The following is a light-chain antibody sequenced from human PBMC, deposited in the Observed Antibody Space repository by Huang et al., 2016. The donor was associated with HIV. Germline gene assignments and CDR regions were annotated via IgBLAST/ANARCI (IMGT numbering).Light chain of an antibody. V-gene: IGKV3-15*01. CDR1: QSVSNS. CDR2: GAS. CDR3: QQYNNWPPLYT. J-gene: IGKJ2*01. Sequence: EIVMTQSPVTLSVSPGESATLSCRASQSVSNSLAGYQQKPGQAPRLLIYGASTRATGIPGRFSGSGSGTDFTLIISSLQAEDVAVYYCQQYNNWPPLYTFGQGTKLEIK.